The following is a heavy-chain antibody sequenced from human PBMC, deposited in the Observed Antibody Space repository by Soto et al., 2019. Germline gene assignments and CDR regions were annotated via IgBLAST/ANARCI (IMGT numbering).Heavy chain of an antibody. J-gene: IGHJ6*02. CDR2: ISWNSGSI. CDR3: AKDTWRTRLPYYYYYGMDV. V-gene: IGHV3-9*01. CDR1: GFTFDDYA. Sequence: PGGSLRLSCAASGFTFDDYAMHWVRQAPGKGLEWVSGISWNSGSIGYADSVKGRFTISRDNAKNSLYLQMNSLRAEDTALYYCAKDTWRTRLPYYYYYGMDVWGQGTTVTVSS. D-gene: IGHD1-1*01.